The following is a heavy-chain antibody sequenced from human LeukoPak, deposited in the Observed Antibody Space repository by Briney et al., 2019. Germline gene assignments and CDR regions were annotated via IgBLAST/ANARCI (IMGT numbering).Heavy chain of an antibody. CDR1: GFTFDDYG. D-gene: IGHD1-7*01. J-gene: IGHJ3*02. Sequence: PGGSLRLSCAASGFTFDDYGMSWVRQAPGKGLEWVSAISGSGGSTYYADSVKGRFTISRDNSKNTLYLQMNSLRAEDTAVYYCAKVTDELSFDIWGQGTMVTVSS. CDR3: AKVTDELSFDI. CDR2: ISGSGGST. V-gene: IGHV3-23*01.